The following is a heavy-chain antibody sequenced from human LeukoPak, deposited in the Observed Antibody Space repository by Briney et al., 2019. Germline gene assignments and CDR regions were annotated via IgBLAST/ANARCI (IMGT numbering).Heavy chain of an antibody. CDR2: IKQDGSEK. J-gene: IGHJ5*02. D-gene: IGHD3-22*01. CDR1: GFTFSSYW. Sequence: PGGSLRLSCAASGFTFSSYWMSWVRQAPGKGLEWVANIKQDGSEKYYVDSVKGRFTISRDNAKNSLYLQMNSLRAEDTAVYYCARGGYDSSGAPSFDPWGQGTLVTVSS. V-gene: IGHV3-7*01. CDR3: ARGGYDSSGAPSFDP.